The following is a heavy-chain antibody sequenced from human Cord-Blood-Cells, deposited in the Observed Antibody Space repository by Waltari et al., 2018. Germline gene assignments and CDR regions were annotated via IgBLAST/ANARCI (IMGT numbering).Heavy chain of an antibody. D-gene: IGHD3-9*01. CDR1: GYTFTGYY. CDR3: ARGGVLRYFDQGAFDI. Sequence: QVQLVQSGAEVKKPGASVKVSCKASGYTFTGYYMHWVRQAPGQGLEWMGWINPNSGGTNYAQKFQGRFTMTRDTCISTAYMELSRLRSDDTAVYYCARGGVLRYFDQGAFDIWGQGTMVTDSS. V-gene: IGHV1-2*02. CDR2: INPNSGGT. J-gene: IGHJ3*02.